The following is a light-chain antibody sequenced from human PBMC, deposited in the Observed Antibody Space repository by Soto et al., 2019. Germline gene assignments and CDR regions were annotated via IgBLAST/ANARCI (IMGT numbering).Light chain of an antibody. CDR1: QDINSC. J-gene: IGKJ5*01. Sequence: DIQLTQSPSSVSASVGDRVTITCRASQDINSCLAWYQQKPGKAPKLMIYAASRLQGGVPSRFSGSGSGTEFTLTISSLQPEDFATYYCQQVSSLPPTFGQGTRLDIK. CDR2: AAS. V-gene: IGKV1-12*01. CDR3: QQVSSLPPT.